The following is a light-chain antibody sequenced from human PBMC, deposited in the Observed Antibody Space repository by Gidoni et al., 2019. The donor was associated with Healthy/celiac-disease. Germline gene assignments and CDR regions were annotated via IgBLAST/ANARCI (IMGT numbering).Light chain of an antibody. J-gene: IGKJ3*01. CDR3: QQSYSTLLFT. CDR1: QSISSY. V-gene: IGKV1-39*01. CDR2: AAS. Sequence: DIQLTQSPSSLPASVGDRVTITCRASQSISSYLNWYQQKPGKAPKLLIYAASSLQSGVPSRFSGSGSWTDVTPTISSLQPEDFATYYCQQSYSTLLFTFGPGTKVDIK.